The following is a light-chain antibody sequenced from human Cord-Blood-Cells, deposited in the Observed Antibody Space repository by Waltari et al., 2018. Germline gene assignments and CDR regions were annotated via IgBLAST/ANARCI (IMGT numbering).Light chain of an antibody. Sequence: SYELTQPPSVSVSPGQTASITCSGDKLGDKYACWYQQKPGQSPVLVIYQDSKRPSGFPERFSGSNSGNTATLTISGTQAMDEADYYCQAWDSSPNWVFGGGTKLTVL. CDR3: QAWDSSPNWV. CDR2: QDS. J-gene: IGLJ3*02. V-gene: IGLV3-1*01. CDR1: KLGDKY.